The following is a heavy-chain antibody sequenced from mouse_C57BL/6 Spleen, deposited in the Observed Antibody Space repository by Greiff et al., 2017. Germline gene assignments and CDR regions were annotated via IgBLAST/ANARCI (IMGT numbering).Heavy chain of an antibody. V-gene: IGHV1-81*01. CDR3: ARSNFESYYFDY. J-gene: IGHJ2*01. Sequence: VKLVESGAELARPGASVKLSCKASGYTFTSYGISWVKQRTGQGLEWIGEIYPRSGNTYYNEKFKGKATLTADKSSSTAYMELRSLTSEDSAVYFCARSNFESYYFDYWGQGTTLTVSS. CDR2: IYPRSGNT. D-gene: IGHD2-5*01. CDR1: GYTFTSYG.